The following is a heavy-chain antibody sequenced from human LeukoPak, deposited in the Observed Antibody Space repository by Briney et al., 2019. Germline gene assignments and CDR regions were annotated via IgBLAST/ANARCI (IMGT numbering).Heavy chain of an antibody. V-gene: IGHV1-2*02. Sequence: ASVKVSCKASGYTFTGYYMHWVRQAPGQGLEWMGWINPNSGGTNYAQKFQGRVTMARDTSISTAYMELSRLRSDDTAVYYCARVTHNYYDSSGYYAFDIWGQGTMVTVSS. CDR2: INPNSGGT. CDR1: GYTFTGYY. J-gene: IGHJ3*02. CDR3: ARVTHNYYDSSGYYAFDI. D-gene: IGHD3-22*01.